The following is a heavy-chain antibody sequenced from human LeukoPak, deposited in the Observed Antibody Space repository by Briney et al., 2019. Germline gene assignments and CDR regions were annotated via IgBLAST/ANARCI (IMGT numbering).Heavy chain of an antibody. CDR3: ASQPYYFDSSGYYDY. D-gene: IGHD3-22*01. Sequence: ASVKVSCKASGYTFTGYYMRWVRQAPGQGLEWMGWINPNSGGTNYAQKFQGRVTMTRDTSISTTYMELSRLRSDDTAVYYCASQPYYFDSSGYYDYWGQGTLVTVSS. CDR2: INPNSGGT. V-gene: IGHV1-2*02. CDR1: GYTFTGYY. J-gene: IGHJ4*02.